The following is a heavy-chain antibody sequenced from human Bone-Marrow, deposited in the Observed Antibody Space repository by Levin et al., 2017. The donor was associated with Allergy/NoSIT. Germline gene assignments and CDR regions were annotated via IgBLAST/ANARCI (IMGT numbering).Heavy chain of an antibody. J-gene: IGHJ6*02. CDR2: INPNSGGT. V-gene: IGHV1-2*02. Sequence: ASVKVSCKASGYTFTGYYMHWVRQAPGQGLEWMGWINPNSGGTNYAQKFQGRVTMTRDTSISTAYMELSRLRSDDTAVYYCARVRIAAAGLYYYGMDVWGQGTTVTVSS. D-gene: IGHD6-13*01. CDR3: ARVRIAAAGLYYYGMDV. CDR1: GYTFTGYY.